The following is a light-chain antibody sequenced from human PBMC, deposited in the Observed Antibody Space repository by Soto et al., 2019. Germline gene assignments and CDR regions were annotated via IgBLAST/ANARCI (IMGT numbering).Light chain of an antibody. Sequence: QSVLTQPPSVSGAPGQRVTISCTGSSSNIGAGYDVHWYQQLPGMAPKLLIYGNNNRPSGVPDRFSGSKSDTSASLAITGLQAEDEADYYCQSYDSRLNPSWVFGGGTKLTVL. CDR1: SSNIGAGYD. CDR2: GNN. J-gene: IGLJ3*02. V-gene: IGLV1-40*01. CDR3: QSYDSRLNPSWV.